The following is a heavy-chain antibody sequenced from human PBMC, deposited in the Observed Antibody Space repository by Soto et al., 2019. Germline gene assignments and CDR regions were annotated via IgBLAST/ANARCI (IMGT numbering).Heavy chain of an antibody. Sequence: VGSLRLSCAASGFTFSSYAMHWVRQAPGKGLEWVAVISYDGSNKYYADSVKGRFTISRDNSKNTLYLQMNSLRAEDTAVYYCARDPGREYYDFWSGPRHAFDIWGQGTMVTVSS. D-gene: IGHD3-3*01. J-gene: IGHJ3*02. CDR1: GFTFSSYA. CDR2: ISYDGSNK. V-gene: IGHV3-30-3*01. CDR3: ARDPGREYYDFWSGPRHAFDI.